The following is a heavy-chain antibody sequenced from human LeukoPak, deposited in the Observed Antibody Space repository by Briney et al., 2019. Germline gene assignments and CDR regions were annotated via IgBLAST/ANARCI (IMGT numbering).Heavy chain of an antibody. CDR2: ISASGDTT. J-gene: IGHJ4*02. V-gene: IGHV3-23*01. CDR3: AKGATPRLRFFDWFAAPDY. D-gene: IGHD3-3*01. Sequence: PGGSLRLSCAASGFTFSSYAMSWVRQAPGKGLEWVSTISASGDTTYYADSVKGRFTISRDNSENTLSLQMNSLRAEDTAVYYCAKGATPRLRFFDWFAAPDYRGQGTLATVSS. CDR1: GFTFSSYA.